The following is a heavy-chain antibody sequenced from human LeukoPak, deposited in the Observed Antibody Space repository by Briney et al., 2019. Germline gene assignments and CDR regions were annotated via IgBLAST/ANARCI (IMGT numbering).Heavy chain of an antibody. CDR1: GVSISSYY. Sequence: SETLSLTCTVSGVSISSYYWTWIRQPPGKGLEWIGYIYYSGSTNYNPSLKSRVTMSVDTSKNQFSLKLSSVTAADTAVYYCARQDVATSHDAFDIWGQGTMVTVSS. CDR3: ARQDVATSHDAFDI. CDR2: IYYSGST. V-gene: IGHV4-59*08. D-gene: IGHD5-12*01. J-gene: IGHJ3*02.